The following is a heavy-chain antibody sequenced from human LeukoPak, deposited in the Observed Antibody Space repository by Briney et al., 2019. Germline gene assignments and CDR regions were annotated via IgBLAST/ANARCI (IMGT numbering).Heavy chain of an antibody. Sequence: GGSLRLSCAASGFTFSGSWMSWVRQAPGKGLEWVANIIQDGSVKNYLDSVKGRFTISIDRGKNSLYLQMNSLRDEDTAVYYCARELSWSGRDYWGQGTLVTVSS. CDR2: IIQDGSVK. CDR3: ARELSWSGRDY. CDR1: GFTFSGSW. D-gene: IGHD3-3*01. J-gene: IGHJ4*02. V-gene: IGHV3-7*01.